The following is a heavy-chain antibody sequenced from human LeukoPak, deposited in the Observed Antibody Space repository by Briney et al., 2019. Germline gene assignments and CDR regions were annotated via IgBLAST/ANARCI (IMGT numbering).Heavy chain of an antibody. CDR1: GYSISSGYY. V-gene: IGHV4-38-2*02. J-gene: IGHJ4*02. CDR2: IYHSGST. D-gene: IGHD3-16*01. CDR3: ARVLGLEELGGTFDY. Sequence: SETLSLTCTVSGYSISSGYYWGWIRQPPGKGLEWIGSIYHSGSTNYNPSLKSRVTISVDTSKNQFSLKLSSVTAADTAVYYCARVLGLEELGGTFDYWGQGTLVTVSS.